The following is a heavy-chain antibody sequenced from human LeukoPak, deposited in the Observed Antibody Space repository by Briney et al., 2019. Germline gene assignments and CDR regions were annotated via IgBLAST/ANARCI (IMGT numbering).Heavy chain of an antibody. CDR3: ARDYLVGGTDAFDI. J-gene: IGHJ3*02. V-gene: IGHV3-48*03. CDR2: IGGSGSTI. Sequence: GGSLILSCAASGFTFSSYEMNWVRQAPGKGLEWVSYIGGSGSTIYYADSVKGRFTISRDNAKNSLYLQMNRLRGEGTAVYYCARDYLVGGTDAFDIWGQGTMVTVSS. CDR1: GFTFSSYE. D-gene: IGHD1-1*01.